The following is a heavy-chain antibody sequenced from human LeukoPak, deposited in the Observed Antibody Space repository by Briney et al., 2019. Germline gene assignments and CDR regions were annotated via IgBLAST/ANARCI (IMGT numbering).Heavy chain of an antibody. V-gene: IGHV3-7*01. J-gene: IGHJ4*02. CDR1: GFTFSSYW. CDR2: IKQDGSEK. D-gene: IGHD6-19*01. CDR3: AREAGTQYSSGWYYFDY. Sequence: GGSLRLSYAASGFTFSSYWMSWVRQAPGKGLEWVANIKQDGSEKYYVDSVKGRFTISRDNAKNSLYLQMNSLRAEDTAVYYCAREAGTQYSSGWYYFDYWGQGTLVTVSS.